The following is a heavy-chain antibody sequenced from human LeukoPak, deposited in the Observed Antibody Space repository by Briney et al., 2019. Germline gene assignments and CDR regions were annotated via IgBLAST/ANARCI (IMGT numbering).Heavy chain of an antibody. J-gene: IGHJ3*02. CDR3: ARDSYYYYDSSGYYAGGDAFDI. CDR2: INPNSGGT. D-gene: IGHD3-22*01. CDR1: GYTFTSYY. Sequence: ASVKVSCKASGYTFTSYYMHWVRQAPGQGLEWMGWINPNSGGTNYAQKFQGWVTMTRDTSISTAYMELSRLRSDDTAVYYCARDSYYYYDSSGYYAGGDAFDIWGQGTMVTVSS. V-gene: IGHV1-2*04.